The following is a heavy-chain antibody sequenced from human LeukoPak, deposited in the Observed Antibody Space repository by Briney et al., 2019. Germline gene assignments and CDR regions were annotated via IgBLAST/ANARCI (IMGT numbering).Heavy chain of an antibody. CDR2: IYYSGST. CDR1: GGSISSSSYY. Sequence: SETLSLTCTVSGGSISSSSYYWGWIRQPPGKGLEWIGSIYYSGSTYYNPSLKSRVTISVDTSKNQFSLKLSSVTAADTAVYYCARQEMVRGVIIDLGSEFDCWGQGTLVTVSS. D-gene: IGHD3-10*01. V-gene: IGHV4-39*01. CDR3: ARQEMVRGVIIDLGSEFDC. J-gene: IGHJ4*02.